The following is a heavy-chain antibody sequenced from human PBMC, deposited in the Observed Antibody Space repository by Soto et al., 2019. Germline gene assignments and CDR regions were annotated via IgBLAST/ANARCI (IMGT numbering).Heavy chain of an antibody. V-gene: IGHV3-23*01. CDR1: GFTFSSYA. CDR3: AKLPAGLDDYGDYVRLGDYYYYMDV. J-gene: IGHJ6*03. Sequence: GGSLRLSCAASGFTFSSYAMSWVRQAPGKGLEWVSAISGSGGSTYYADSVKGRFTISRDNSKNTLYLQMNSLRAEDTAVYYCAKLPAGLDDYGDYVRLGDYYYYMDVWGKGTTVTVSS. D-gene: IGHD4-17*01. CDR2: ISGSGGST.